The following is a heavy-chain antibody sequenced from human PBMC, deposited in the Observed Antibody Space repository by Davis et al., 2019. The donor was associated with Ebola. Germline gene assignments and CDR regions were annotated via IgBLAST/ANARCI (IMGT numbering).Heavy chain of an antibody. D-gene: IGHD6-13*01. CDR2: IRYDGSNK. CDR1: GFTFSSYG. CDR3: ARDPFYSSSWYYFDY. V-gene: IGHV3-30*02. J-gene: IGHJ4*02. Sequence: GESLKISCAASGFTFSSYGMHWVRQAPGKGLEWVAFIRYDGSNKYYADSVKGRFTISRDNSKNTLYLQMNSLRAEDTAVYYCARDPFYSSSWYYFDYWGQGTLVTVSS.